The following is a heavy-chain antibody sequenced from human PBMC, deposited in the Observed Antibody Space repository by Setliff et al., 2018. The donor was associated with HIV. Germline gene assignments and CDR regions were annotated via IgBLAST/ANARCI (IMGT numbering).Heavy chain of an antibody. CDR3: ARAHSSYGYLLEY. CDR1: GFTFSSYE. Sequence: GGSLRLSCAASGFTFSSYEMNWVRQAPGKGLEWVSYISTSGSSKYYADSVKGRFTISRDNAKNAVYLQMSSLRAEDTAVYYCARAHSSYGYLLEYWGQGTLVTVSS. CDR2: ISTSGSSK. J-gene: IGHJ4*02. V-gene: IGHV3-48*03. D-gene: IGHD5-18*01.